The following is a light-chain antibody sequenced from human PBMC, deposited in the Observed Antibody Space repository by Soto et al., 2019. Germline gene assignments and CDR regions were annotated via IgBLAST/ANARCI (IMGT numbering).Light chain of an antibody. J-gene: IGKJ1*01. CDR3: QQYGRSPWT. CDR2: GAS. Sequence: EIVLTQSPGTLSLSPGDRATLSCRASQSVSSSYLAWYQQKPGQAPGLLIYGASSRATGIPDRFSGSGSGTDFSLTISRLEAQEFVVYYCQQYGRSPWTFGQGTKVDIK. CDR1: QSVSSSY. V-gene: IGKV3-20*01.